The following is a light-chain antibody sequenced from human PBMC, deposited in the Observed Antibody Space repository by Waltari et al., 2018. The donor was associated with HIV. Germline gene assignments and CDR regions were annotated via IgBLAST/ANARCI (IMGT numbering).Light chain of an antibody. Sequence: EVVLTQSPGTLSLSPGERATLSCRASQSVSSSYLAWYQQKRGQAPRLLIYGASSRATDSPYRLSGGGSGTDFTLTISRLEPEDYAVYSCQQYGSSLVTFGGGTKVEIK. CDR2: GAS. CDR1: QSVSSSY. J-gene: IGKJ4*01. CDR3: QQYGSSLVT. V-gene: IGKV3-20*01.